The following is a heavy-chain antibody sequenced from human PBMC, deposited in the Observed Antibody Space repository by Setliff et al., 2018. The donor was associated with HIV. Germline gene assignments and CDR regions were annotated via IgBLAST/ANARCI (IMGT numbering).Heavy chain of an antibody. J-gene: IGHJ6*04. CDR3: ARDPGSSFYNYKFLDT. CDR1: GASIISYY. V-gene: IGHV4-59*01. D-gene: IGHD3-16*01. Sequence: PSETLSLTCTLSGASIISYYWNWVRQPPGRGLEWIGYFYYDGSAKYNPSLKSRVAISAGTSKYQFSLTLRSVTAADTAVYYCARDPGSSFYNYKFLDTWGKGTTVTVSS. CDR2: FYYDGSA.